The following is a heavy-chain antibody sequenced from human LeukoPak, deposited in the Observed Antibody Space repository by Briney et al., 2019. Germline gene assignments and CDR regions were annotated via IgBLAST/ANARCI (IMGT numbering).Heavy chain of an antibody. CDR1: GYRFTSNW. V-gene: IGHV5-51*01. D-gene: IGHD3-22*01. Sequence: GESLKISCKGSGYRFTSNWIGWVRPVPGKGLEWMGMIYPGDSDTRYSPSFQGQVTISPDTSISTAYLQWSSLKASDTAMYYCARQYYYDSSGYWAQPFDYWGQGNLVTVSS. CDR3: ARQYYYDSSGYWAQPFDY. J-gene: IGHJ4*02. CDR2: IYPGDSDT.